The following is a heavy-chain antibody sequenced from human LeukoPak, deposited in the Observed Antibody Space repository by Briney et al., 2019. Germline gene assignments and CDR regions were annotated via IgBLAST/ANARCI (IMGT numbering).Heavy chain of an antibody. CDR3: ARHKDYYYSYMDV. J-gene: IGHJ6*03. V-gene: IGHV4-39*01. CDR1: GDSISTSSYY. CDR2: IYYSGST. Sequence: PSETLSLTCSVSGDSISTSSYYWGWIRQPPGKGLEWIGTIYYSGSTYYNPSLTSRVTISVDTSKNQFSLKLSSVTAADTAVYYCARHKDYYYSYMDVWGKGTMVTISS.